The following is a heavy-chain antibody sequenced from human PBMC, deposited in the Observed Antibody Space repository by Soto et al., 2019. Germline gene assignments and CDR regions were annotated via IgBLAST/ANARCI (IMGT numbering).Heavy chain of an antibody. J-gene: IGHJ6*02. CDR1: GFTFSDFA. CDR2: LDGAGGST. Sequence: PGGSLRLSCLASGFTFSDFAMTWVRHVPGRGLEWVASLDGAGGSTYYAESVRGRFSISRDNSQNTLLLQMKRLTVDDTAIYYCAAPRDEYGSGVSWFTYGMDIWGQGTTVTSP. D-gene: IGHD3-10*01. CDR3: AAPRDEYGSGVSWFTYGMDI. V-gene: IGHV3-23*01.